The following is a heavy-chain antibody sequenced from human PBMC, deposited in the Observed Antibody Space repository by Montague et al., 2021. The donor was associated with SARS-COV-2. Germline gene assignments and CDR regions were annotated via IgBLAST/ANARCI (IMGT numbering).Heavy chain of an antibody. CDR2: IIPNSGGT. V-gene: IGHV1-2*02. Sequence: SVKVSCKASGYTFTGYYMHWVRQAPGQGLEWMGWIIPNSGGTNYAQMFRGRVTMTRDTSISTFYMELSGLRSDDTAVYFCAREVGEIGTGSYYGLDVWGQGTTVIVSS. D-gene: IGHD1-1*01. J-gene: IGHJ6*02. CDR3: AREVGEIGTGSYYGLDV. CDR1: GYTFTGYY.